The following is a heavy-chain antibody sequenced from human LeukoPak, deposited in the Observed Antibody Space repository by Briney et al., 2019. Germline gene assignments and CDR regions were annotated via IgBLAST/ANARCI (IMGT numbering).Heavy chain of an antibody. J-gene: IGHJ6*03. CDR2: ISYDGSNK. CDR1: GFTFSSNA. V-gene: IGHV3-30-3*01. CDR3: ARVGGELLPYYYYYMDV. Sequence: PSGGSLRLSCAVSGFTFSSNAMHWVRQAPGKGLEWVAVISYDGSNKYYADSVKGRFTISRDNSKNTLYLQMNSLRAEDTAVYYCARVGGELLPYYYYYMDVWGKGTTVTVSS. D-gene: IGHD1-26*01.